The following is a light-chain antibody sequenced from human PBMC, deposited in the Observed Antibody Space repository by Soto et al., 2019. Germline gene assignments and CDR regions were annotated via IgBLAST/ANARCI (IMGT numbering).Light chain of an antibody. V-gene: IGLV1-40*01. CDR2: ANS. J-gene: IGLJ1*01. CDR3: QSYDSSLSGYV. Sequence: QSVLIQPPSVSGSPGQSVTISCTGTSSDVGSYDYVSWYQQIPGTAPKLLIYANSFRPSGVPDRLSGSKSGTSASLAITGLQAEDEADYYCQSYDSSLSGYVFGTGTKVTVL. CDR1: SSDVGSYDY.